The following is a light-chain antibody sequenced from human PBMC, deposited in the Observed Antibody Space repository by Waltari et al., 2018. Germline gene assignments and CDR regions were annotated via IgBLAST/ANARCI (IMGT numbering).Light chain of an antibody. CDR1: SSDVGGYNY. CDR2: EVT. CDR3: TSYGGSNNFVI. Sequence: QSALTQPPSASGSPGQSVTISCTGTSSDVGGYNYVSWYQQYPDKAPKLIIYEVTKRPSGVPVRFSCSKSGNTASLTVSGLQAEDEADYCCTSYGGSNNFVIFGGGTKLTVL. J-gene: IGLJ2*01. V-gene: IGLV2-8*01.